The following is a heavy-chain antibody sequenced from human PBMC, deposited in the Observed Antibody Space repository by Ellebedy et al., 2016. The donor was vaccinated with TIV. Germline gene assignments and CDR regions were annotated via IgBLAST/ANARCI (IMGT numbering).Heavy chain of an antibody. CDR1: GFTFSSYG. D-gene: IGHD3-3*01. CDR2: ISYDGSNK. J-gene: IGHJ4*02. V-gene: IGHV3-30*03. CDR3: ARERITIFGVVSGLDY. Sequence: GESLKISXAASGFTFSSYGMHWVRQAPGKGLEWVAVISYDGSNKYYADSVKGRFTISRDNSKNTLYLQMNSLRAEDTAVYYCARERITIFGVVSGLDYWGQGTLVTVSS.